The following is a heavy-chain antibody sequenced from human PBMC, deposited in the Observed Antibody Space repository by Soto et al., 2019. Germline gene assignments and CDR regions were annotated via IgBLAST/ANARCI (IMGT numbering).Heavy chain of an antibody. Sequence: PSETLSLTCTVSGGSISSYYWSWIRQPPGKGLEWIGYIYYTGSTSYNPSLKSRVTISVDTSKNQFSLKLSSVTAADTAMYYCARPQRPCCGYHPFDYWGQGALVTVSS. D-gene: IGHD3-22*01. J-gene: IGHJ4*02. CDR3: ARPQRPCCGYHPFDY. CDR1: GGSISSYY. CDR2: IYYTGST. V-gene: IGHV4-59*08.